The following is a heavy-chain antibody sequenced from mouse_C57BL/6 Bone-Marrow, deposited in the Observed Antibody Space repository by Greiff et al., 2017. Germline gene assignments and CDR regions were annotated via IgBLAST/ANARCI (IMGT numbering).Heavy chain of an antibody. V-gene: IGHV1-55*01. CDR1: GYTFTSYW. Sequence: QVQLKQSGAELVKPGASVKMSCKASGYTFTSYWITWVKQRPGQGLEWIGDIYPGSGSTNYNEKFKSKATLTVDTSSSTAYMQLSSLTSEDSAVYYCASGGTTTVVDYWGQGTTLTVSS. CDR2: IYPGSGST. CDR3: ASGGTTTVVDY. D-gene: IGHD1-1*01. J-gene: IGHJ2*01.